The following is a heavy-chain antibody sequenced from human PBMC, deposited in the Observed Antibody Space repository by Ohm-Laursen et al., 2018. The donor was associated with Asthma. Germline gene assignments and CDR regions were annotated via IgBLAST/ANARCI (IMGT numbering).Heavy chain of an antibody. CDR2: IHDSGNT. CDR1: GGSINNFY. J-gene: IGHJ5*02. CDR3: ARGVVSRTTPNWFDP. V-gene: IGHV4-59*01. Sequence: TLSLTCNVSGGSINNFYWHWIGQPPGKGLEWIGYIHDSGNTQYNPSLKSRVTISLDTSKRQFSLSLNSASAADTAVYYCARGVVSRTTPNWFDPWGQGTLVTVSS. D-gene: IGHD2/OR15-2a*01.